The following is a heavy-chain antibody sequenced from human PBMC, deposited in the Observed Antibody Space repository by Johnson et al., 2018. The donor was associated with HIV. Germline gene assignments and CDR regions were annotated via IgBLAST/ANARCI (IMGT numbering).Heavy chain of an antibody. V-gene: IGHV3-33*01. Sequence: VQLVESGGGVVQPGRSLRLSCAASGFIFSSYGMHWVRQAPGKGLEWVAVIWYDGSNKYYGDSVKGRFTISRDNTKNTLYLQMDSLRADDTAVYYCARGSGYCSGGSCKGAVAFDIWGQGTTVTVSS. J-gene: IGHJ3*02. CDR1: GFIFSSYG. D-gene: IGHD2-15*01. CDR2: IWYDGSNK. CDR3: ARGSGYCSGGSCKGAVAFDI.